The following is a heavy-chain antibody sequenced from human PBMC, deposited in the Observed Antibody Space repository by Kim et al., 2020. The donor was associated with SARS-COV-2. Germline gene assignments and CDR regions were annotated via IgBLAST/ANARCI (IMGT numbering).Heavy chain of an antibody. CDR3: ARGITYSYGSGSYFPSDV. J-gene: IGHJ6*02. Sequence: GGSLRLSCAVSGFTFSSHDMNWVRQTPGRGLEWVSSINTISSYIYYADSVRGRFTISRDNARSSLHLQMNSLRAEDTAVYYCARGITYSYGSGSYFPSDVWGQGTTVTVS. D-gene: IGHD3-10*01. V-gene: IGHV3-21*01. CDR2: INTISSYI. CDR1: GFTFSSHD.